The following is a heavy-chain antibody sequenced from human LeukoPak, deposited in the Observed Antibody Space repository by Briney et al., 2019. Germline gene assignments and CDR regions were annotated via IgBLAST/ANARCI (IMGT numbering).Heavy chain of an antibody. V-gene: IGHV4-39*01. CDR1: GGSISSNSYY. CDR2: IFYSGST. Sequence: SETLSLTCTVSGGSISSNSYYWGWIRQPPGKGLEWIGNIFYSGSTYYHPSLKSRVTISVDTSKNQFSLQLNSVTPEDTAVYYCARSAYSYGSYFDYWGQGTLVTVSS. J-gene: IGHJ4*02. D-gene: IGHD5-18*01. CDR3: ARSAYSYGSYFDY.